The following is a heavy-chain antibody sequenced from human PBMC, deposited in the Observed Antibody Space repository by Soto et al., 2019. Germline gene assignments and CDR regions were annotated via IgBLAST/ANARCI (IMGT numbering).Heavy chain of an antibody. CDR2: INPSGGST. D-gene: IGHD2-15*01. J-gene: IGHJ3*02. Sequence: ASVKVSCKASGYTFTSYYMHWVRQAPGQGLEWMGIINPSGGSTSYAQKFQGRVTMTRDTSTSTVYMELSSLRSEDTAVYYCARDWDVGLYCSGGSCYPPHAFDIWGQGTMVTVSS. V-gene: IGHV1-46*03. CDR1: GYTFTSYY. CDR3: ARDWDVGLYCSGGSCYPPHAFDI.